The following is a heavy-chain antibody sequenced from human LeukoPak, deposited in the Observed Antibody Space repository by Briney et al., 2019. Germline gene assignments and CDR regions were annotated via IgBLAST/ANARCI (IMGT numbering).Heavy chain of an antibody. V-gene: IGHV1-8*01. CDR3: ARALGRAPSMVRGVRNYGMDV. D-gene: IGHD3-10*01. J-gene: IGHJ6*02. CDR2: MNPNSGNT. CDR1: GYTFTSYD. Sequence: ASVKASCKASGYTFTSYDINWVRQATGQGLEWMGWMNPNSGNTGYAQKFQGRVTMTRNTSISTAYMELSSLRSEDTAVYYCARALGRAPSMVRGVRNYGMDVWGQGTTVTVSS.